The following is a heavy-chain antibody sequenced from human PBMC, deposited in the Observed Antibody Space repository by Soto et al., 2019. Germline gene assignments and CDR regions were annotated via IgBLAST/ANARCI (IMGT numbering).Heavy chain of an antibody. Sequence: SETLSLTCAVYGGSFSGYYWSWIRQPPGKGLEWIGEINHSGSTNYNPSLKSRVTISVDTSKNQFSLKLSSVTAADTAVYYCAVYCSSTSCYGGFDYWGQGTLVTVSS. V-gene: IGHV4-34*01. D-gene: IGHD2-2*01. CDR1: GGSFSGYY. J-gene: IGHJ4*02. CDR2: INHSGST. CDR3: AVYCSSTSCYGGFDY.